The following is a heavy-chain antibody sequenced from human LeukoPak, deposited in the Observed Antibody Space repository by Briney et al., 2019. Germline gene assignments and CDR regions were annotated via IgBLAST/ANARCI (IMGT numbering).Heavy chain of an antibody. CDR3: ARVDTAMVSLLFDY. V-gene: IGHV1-18*01. CDR1: GYTFTNNG. J-gene: IGHJ4*02. Sequence: ASVKVSCKASGYTFTNNGIHWVRQAPGQGLEWMGWISAFNGYTNYAQKLQGRVTMTTDTSTSTAYMELRSLRSDDTAVYYCARVDTAMVSLLFDYWGQGTLVTVSS. D-gene: IGHD5-18*01. CDR2: ISAFNGYT.